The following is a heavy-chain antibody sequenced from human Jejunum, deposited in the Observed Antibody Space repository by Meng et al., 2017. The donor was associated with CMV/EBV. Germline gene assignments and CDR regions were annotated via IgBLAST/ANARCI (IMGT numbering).Heavy chain of an antibody. Sequence: SGDILSSYAIHWVRQAPGQGLEWVGVVVPNIRITNYAQKVQGRVTFTVDKSTSTLYMELSSLRDDDTAVYYCANVNGPSRAYYSFDYWGQGTLVTVSS. D-gene: IGHD3-22*01. CDR3: ANVNGPSRAYYSFDY. CDR2: VVPNIRIT. J-gene: IGHJ4*02. CDR1: GDILSSYA. V-gene: IGHV1-69*10.